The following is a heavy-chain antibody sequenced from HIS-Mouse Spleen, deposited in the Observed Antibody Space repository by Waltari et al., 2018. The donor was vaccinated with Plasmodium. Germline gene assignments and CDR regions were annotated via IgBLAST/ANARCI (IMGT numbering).Heavy chain of an antibody. D-gene: IGHD2-21*02. J-gene: IGHJ4*02. Sequence: QVQLQQWGAGLLKPSETLSTTCAVYGGSFSGYYCSWIRQPPGKGLEWSGEINHSGSTNYNPSLKSRVTISVDTSKNQFSLKLSSVTAADTAVYYCARGRRIVVVTAPRGFFDYWGQGTLVTVSS. CDR2: INHSGST. CDR3: ARGRRIVVVTAPRGFFDY. V-gene: IGHV4-34*01. CDR1: GGSFSGYY.